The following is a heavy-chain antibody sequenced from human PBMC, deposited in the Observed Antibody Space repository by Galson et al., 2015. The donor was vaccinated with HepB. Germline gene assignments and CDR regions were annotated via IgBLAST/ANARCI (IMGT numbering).Heavy chain of an antibody. D-gene: IGHD5-12*01. CDR2: IYWDDDK. Sequence: PALVKPPQTLTLTCTFSGFSLSTSGVGVGWIRQPPGKALEWLALIYWDDDKRYSLSLKSRLTITKDTSKNQVVLTMTNVDPVDTATYYCALSGSGDDYLSPYFDYWVQGTLFTVSS. J-gene: IGHJ4*02. CDR1: GFSLSTSGVG. CDR3: ALSGSGDDYLSPYFDY. V-gene: IGHV2-5*02.